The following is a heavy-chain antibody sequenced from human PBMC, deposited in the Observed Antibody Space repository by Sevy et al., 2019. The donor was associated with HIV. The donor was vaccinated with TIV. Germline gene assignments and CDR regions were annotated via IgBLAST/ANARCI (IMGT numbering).Heavy chain of an antibody. Sequence: GGSLRLSCATSGLTFSGSALHWVRQAPGKGLEWVGRIRSKGNNYAPAYGASAKGRFIISRDDSKNTAFLQMNSLKTEDTALYYCTKLRNFDVSAQSGFDIWGRGTMVTVSS. CDR2: IRSKGNNYAP. CDR3: TKLRNFDVSAQSGFDI. V-gene: IGHV3-73*01. J-gene: IGHJ3*02. CDR1: GLTFSGSA. D-gene: IGHD3-9*01.